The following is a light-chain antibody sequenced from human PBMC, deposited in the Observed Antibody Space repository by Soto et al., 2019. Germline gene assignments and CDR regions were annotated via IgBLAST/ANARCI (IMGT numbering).Light chain of an antibody. CDR2: GAS. CDR3: QQYGSSPWT. V-gene: IGKV3-20*01. Sequence: ETVLTQSPDTLSLSPGEGATLSCRASQTVKNNYLAWYQQRRGLAPRLLIYGASGRATGIPDRFSGSGSGTDFTLTISRLEPEDFAVYYCQQYGSSPWTFGQGTKVDIK. J-gene: IGKJ1*01. CDR1: QTVKNNY.